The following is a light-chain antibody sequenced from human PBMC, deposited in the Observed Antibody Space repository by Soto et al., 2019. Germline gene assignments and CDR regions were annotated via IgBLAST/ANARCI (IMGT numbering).Light chain of an antibody. J-gene: IGLJ1*01. Sequence: SALTQPASVSGSPGQSITISCTGTSSDVGGYNYVSWYQQHPGKAPKLMIYDVSNRPSGVSNRFSGSKSGSTASLTISGLQAEDEADYYCSSYTSSSFYVFGTGTKVTV. V-gene: IGLV2-14*01. CDR1: SSDVGGYNY. CDR3: SSYTSSSFYV. CDR2: DVS.